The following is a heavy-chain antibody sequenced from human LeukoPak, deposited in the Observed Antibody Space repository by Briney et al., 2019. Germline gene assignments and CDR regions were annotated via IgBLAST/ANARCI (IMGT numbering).Heavy chain of an antibody. CDR2: ISSSSSTI. V-gene: IGHV3-48*01. J-gene: IGHJ4*02. D-gene: IGHD2-2*01. Sequence: GGSLRLSCAASGFTFSSYSMNWVRQAPGKELEWVSYISSSSSTIYYADSVKGRFTISRDNAKNSLYLQMNSLRAEDTAVYYCARTGPLYCSSTSCQYYFDYWGQGTLVTVSS. CDR1: GFTFSSYS. CDR3: ARTGPLYCSSTSCQYYFDY.